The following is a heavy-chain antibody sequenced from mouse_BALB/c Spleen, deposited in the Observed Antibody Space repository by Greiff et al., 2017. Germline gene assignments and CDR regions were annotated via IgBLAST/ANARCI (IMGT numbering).Heavy chain of an antibody. Sequence: QVQLQQSGPELVKPGASVRISCKASGYTFTSYYIHWVKQRPGQGLEWIGWIYPGNVNTKYNEKFKGKATLTADKSSSTAYMQLSSLTSEDTAVYYCNALLLSLTRGFAYWGQGTLVTVSA. J-gene: IGHJ3*01. CDR3: NALLLSLTRGFAY. CDR2: IYPGNVNT. CDR1: GYTFTSYY. V-gene: IGHV1S56*01. D-gene: IGHD2-10*01.